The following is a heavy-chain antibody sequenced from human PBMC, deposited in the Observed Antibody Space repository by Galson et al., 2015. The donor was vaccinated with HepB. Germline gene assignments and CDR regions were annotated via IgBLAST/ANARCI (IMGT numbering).Heavy chain of an antibody. CDR2: IYSGGGT. CDR3: ARAYGGGDVLYGMDV. D-gene: IGHD3-16*01. J-gene: IGHJ6*02. CDR1: GFTVGGTS. Sequence: SLRLSCAASGFTVGGTSMPWVRQAPGKGLEWVSVIYSGGGTYYAASVKGRFTISSDNSRNTLYFQMNSLRPEDTAGHYCARAYGGGDVLYGMDVWGRGTTVTVSS. V-gene: IGHV3-66*02.